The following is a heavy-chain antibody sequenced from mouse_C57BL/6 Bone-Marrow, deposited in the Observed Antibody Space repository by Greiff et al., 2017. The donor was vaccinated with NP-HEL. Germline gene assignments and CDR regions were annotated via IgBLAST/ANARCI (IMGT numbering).Heavy chain of an antibody. CDR1: GFNIKDDY. J-gene: IGHJ3*01. Sequence: VQLKESGAELVRPGASVKLSCTASGFNIKDDYMPWVKQRPEQGLEWIGWIDPENGDTEYASKFQGKATITADTSSNTAYLQLSSLTSEDTAVYYCTTGRGYYGSSCWFAYWGQGTLVTVSA. V-gene: IGHV14-4*01. CDR2: IDPENGDT. CDR3: TTGRGYYGSSCWFAY. D-gene: IGHD1-1*01.